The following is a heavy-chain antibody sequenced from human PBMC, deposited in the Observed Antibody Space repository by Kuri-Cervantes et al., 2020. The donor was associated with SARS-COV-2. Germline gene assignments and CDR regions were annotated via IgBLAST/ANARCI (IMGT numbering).Heavy chain of an antibody. Sequence: GGSLRLSCAASGFTFSSYGMHWVRQAPGKGLEWVAVISYDGSNKYYADSAKGRFTISRDNSKNTLYLQMNSLTAEDPAVYFCARDNTYYDSSGYYYYYYYGVDVWGQGTTVTVSS. V-gene: IGHV3-30*03. D-gene: IGHD3-22*01. CDR3: ARDNTYYDSSGYYYYYYYGVDV. CDR2: ISYDGSNK. CDR1: GFTFSSYG. J-gene: IGHJ6*02.